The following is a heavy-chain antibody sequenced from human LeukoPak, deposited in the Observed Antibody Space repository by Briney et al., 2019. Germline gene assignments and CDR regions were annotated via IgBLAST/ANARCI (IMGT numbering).Heavy chain of an antibody. CDR2: ISSNGGSS. J-gene: IGHJ4*02. D-gene: IGHD1-1*01. V-gene: IGHV3-64D*09. CDR3: VKITSVTGGDC. Sequence: GGSLRLSCSASGFTFSAYAMYWVRQAPGKGLEYVSGISSNGGSSFYSDSVKGRFTISRDDSKNTLYLQMSSLRAEDTAVYYCVKITSVTGGDCWGQGTRLTVSS. CDR1: GFTFSAYA.